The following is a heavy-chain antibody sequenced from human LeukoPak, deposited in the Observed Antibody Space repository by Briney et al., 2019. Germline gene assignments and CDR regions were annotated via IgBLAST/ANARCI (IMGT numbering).Heavy chain of an antibody. J-gene: IGHJ4*02. D-gene: IGHD3-22*01. CDR2: ISGSGGST. CDR1: GFTFSVYA. Sequence: GGSLRLSCAASGFTFSVYAMSWVRQAPGKGLEWVSAISGSGGSTYYADSVKGRFTISRDNSKHTLYLQMNSLRAEDTAVYSCAKRFWDDTGYYYCYDSWGQGTPVTVSP. CDR3: AKRFWDDTGYYYCYDS. V-gene: IGHV3-23*01.